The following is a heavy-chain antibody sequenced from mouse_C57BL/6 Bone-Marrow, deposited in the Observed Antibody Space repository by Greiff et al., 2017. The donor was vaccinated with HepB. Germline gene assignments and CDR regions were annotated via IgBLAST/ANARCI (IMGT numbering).Heavy chain of an antibody. J-gene: IGHJ4*01. Sequence: VQLQQSGAELAKPGASVKLSCKASGYTFTSYWMHWVKQRPGQGLEWIGYINPSSGYTKYNQKFKDKATLTADKSSSTAYMQLSSLTYEDSAVYYCARWVLRYYYAMDYWGQGTSATVSS. CDR3: ARWVLRYYYAMDY. D-gene: IGHD2-14*01. V-gene: IGHV1-7*01. CDR1: GYTFTSYW. CDR2: INPSSGYT.